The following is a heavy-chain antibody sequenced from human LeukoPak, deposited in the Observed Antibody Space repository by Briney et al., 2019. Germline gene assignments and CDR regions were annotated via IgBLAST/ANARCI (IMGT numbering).Heavy chain of an antibody. D-gene: IGHD3-3*01. CDR2: VYYSGNT. V-gene: IGHV4-39*07. CDR1: GGSISSGSYY. CDR3: ARVEGP. Sequence: SETLSLTCTVSGGSISSGSYYWGWVRQSPGKGLEWIGSVYYSGNTYYIPSLKSRITISRDTSKNQFSLKLTSVTAADTAVYYCARVEGPWGQGTLVTVSS. J-gene: IGHJ5*02.